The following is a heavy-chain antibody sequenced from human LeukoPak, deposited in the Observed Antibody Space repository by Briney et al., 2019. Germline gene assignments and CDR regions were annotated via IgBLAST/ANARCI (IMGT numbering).Heavy chain of an antibody. CDR2: ISGSCGST. J-gene: IGHJ6*03. Sequence: GGSLRLSCAASGFTFSSYGMSWVRQAPGKGLEWVSAISGSCGSTYYADSVKGRFTISRDNSKNTLYLQMNSLRAEDTAVYYCAKVGVGVPDIVVVVAAEYYYYMDVWGKGTTVTISS. D-gene: IGHD2-15*01. CDR3: AKVGVGVPDIVVVVAAEYYYYMDV. CDR1: GFTFSSYG. V-gene: IGHV3-23*01.